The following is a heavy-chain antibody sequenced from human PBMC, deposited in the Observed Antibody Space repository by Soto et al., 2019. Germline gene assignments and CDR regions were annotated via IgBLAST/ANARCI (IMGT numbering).Heavy chain of an antibody. Sequence: GGSLRLSCAASGFTFSSYAMHWVRQAPGKGLEWVAVISYDGSNKYYADSVKGRFTISRDKSKNQFSLKLTSVTAADSAVYYCARDDHIVVVPTSLGAMDVWGQGTTVTVSS. CDR1: GFTFSSYA. J-gene: IGHJ6*02. V-gene: IGHV3-30-3*01. CDR3: ARDDHIVVVPTSLGAMDV. D-gene: IGHD2-2*01. CDR2: ISYDGSNK.